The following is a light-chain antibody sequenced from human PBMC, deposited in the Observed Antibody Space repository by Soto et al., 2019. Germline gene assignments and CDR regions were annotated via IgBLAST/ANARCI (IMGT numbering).Light chain of an antibody. Sequence: QSVLTQPPSVSAAPGQKVTMSCSGSSSNIGEYYVSWHQQLPGTAPKLLIYENDKRPSGIPDRFSGSKSGTSATLDITGLQTGDGADYYCGTWDSSLTTFVFGTGTKVTVL. V-gene: IGLV1-51*02. CDR2: END. J-gene: IGLJ1*01. CDR1: SSNIGEYY. CDR3: GTWDSSLTTFV.